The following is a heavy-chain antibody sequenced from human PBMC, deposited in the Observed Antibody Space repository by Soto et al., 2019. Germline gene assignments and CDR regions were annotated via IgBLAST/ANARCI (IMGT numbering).Heavy chain of an antibody. V-gene: IGHV3-30*18. CDR2: ISFDGRNT. Sequence: QVQLVESGGGVVQPGRSLRLSCAASGFTVSSFAMHWVRQVPGKGLEWVAVISFDGRNTYYGDSVKGRFTISRDHSKNTLYLQMNGLRREDTAVYYCAKPWGSSGYGFDNWSQGTLVTVSS. J-gene: IGHJ4*02. D-gene: IGHD3-22*01. CDR3: AKPWGSSGYGFDN. CDR1: GFTVSSFA.